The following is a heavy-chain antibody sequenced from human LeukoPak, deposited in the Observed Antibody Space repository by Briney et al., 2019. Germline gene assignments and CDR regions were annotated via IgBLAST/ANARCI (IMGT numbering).Heavy chain of an antibody. CDR2: IYTSGSP. CDR3: ARGSEQWLTYFDY. V-gene: IGHV4-4*07. D-gene: IGHD6-19*01. CDR1: GGATSSNS. J-gene: IGHJ4*02. Sequence: SETPSPTLPVSGGATSSNSWGWFRQPPREGREWFGHIYTSGSPNYNPSLRSRVTMSVDTSKNQISLKLSSVTAADSAVYYCARGSEQWLTYFDYWGQGTLVTVSS.